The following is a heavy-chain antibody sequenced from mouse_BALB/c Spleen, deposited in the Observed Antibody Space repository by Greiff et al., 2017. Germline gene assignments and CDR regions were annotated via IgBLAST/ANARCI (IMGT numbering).Heavy chain of an antibody. V-gene: IGHV1-39*01. CDR3: ARFLITTWAMDD. CDR2: INPYYGST. D-gene: IGHD1-1*01. CDR1: GYSFTDYI. Sequence: VQLQQTGPELVKPGASVKISCKASGYSFTDYIMLWVKQSHGKSLEWIGNINPYYGSTSYNLKFKGKATLTVDKSSSTAYMQLNSLTSEDSAVYYCARFLITTWAMDDWGQGTSVTVSS. J-gene: IGHJ4*01.